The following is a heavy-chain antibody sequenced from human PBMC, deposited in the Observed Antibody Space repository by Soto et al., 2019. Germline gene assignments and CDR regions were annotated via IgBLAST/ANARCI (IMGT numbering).Heavy chain of an antibody. D-gene: IGHD1-26*01. Sequence: SETLSLTCTVSGGSISSYYWSWIRQPAGKGLEWIGRIYTSGSTNYNPSLKSRVTMSVDTSKNQFSLKLSSVTAADTVVYYCAREIPRYSGSYYDAFDIWGQGTMVTVSS. CDR3: AREIPRYSGSYYDAFDI. CDR2: IYTSGST. V-gene: IGHV4-4*07. J-gene: IGHJ3*02. CDR1: GGSISSYY.